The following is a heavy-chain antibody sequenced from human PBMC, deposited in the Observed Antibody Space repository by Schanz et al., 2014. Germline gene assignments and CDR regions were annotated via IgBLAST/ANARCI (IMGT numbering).Heavy chain of an antibody. CDR1: GYTFTRSG. CDR2: IGGSDGNT. D-gene: IGHD1-26*01. J-gene: IGHJ4*02. Sequence: QVLLVQSGAEVKTPGASVKVSCTASGYTFTRSGISWVRQAPGQGLEWMGWIGGSDGNTNFAQKFQGRAPMTTDTSTSTVYMELRSLTPDASAVYYCARDRDQWDGNYLDYWGQGTLVTVSS. V-gene: IGHV1-18*01. CDR3: ARDRDQWDGNYLDY.